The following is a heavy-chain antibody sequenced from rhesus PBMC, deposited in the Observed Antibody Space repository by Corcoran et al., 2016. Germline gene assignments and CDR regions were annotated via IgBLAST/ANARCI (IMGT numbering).Heavy chain of an antibody. D-gene: IGHD2-39*01. CDR3: ESVSPYYFDY. CDR1: GYTFTDYY. Sequence: QVQLVQSGAEVKKPGSSVKVSCKASGYTFTDYYMHWVRQAPGQGLEWMGESNPETGGTNYDQKFQGRVTMTRATSTSTAYMELSSLSSEDTAVYYCESVSPYYFDYWGQGVLVTVSS. V-gene: IGHV1-138*01. J-gene: IGHJ4*01. CDR2: SNPETGGT.